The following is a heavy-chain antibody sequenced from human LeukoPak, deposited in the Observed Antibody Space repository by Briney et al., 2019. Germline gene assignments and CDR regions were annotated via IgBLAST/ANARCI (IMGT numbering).Heavy chain of an antibody. D-gene: IGHD2-2*01. CDR3: ARVPKGAVPAAPNWFDP. V-gene: IGHV3-11*06. Sequence: GGSLRLSCAASGFTFSDYYMTWIRQAPGKGLEWLSYISSSSSYTNYADSVKGRFTISRDNAKNSLYLQMNSLRAEDTAVYYCARVPKGAVPAAPNWFDPWGQGTLVTVSS. CDR2: ISSSSSYT. J-gene: IGHJ5*02. CDR1: GFTFSDYY.